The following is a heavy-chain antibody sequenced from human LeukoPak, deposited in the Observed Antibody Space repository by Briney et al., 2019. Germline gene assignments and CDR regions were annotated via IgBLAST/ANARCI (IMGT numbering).Heavy chain of an antibody. CDR2: ICGSGST. J-gene: IGHJ3*02. V-gene: IGHV4-4*07. Sequence: SETLSLTLTVSGGSLSSYYWSWIRQPAGKGLEWIGRICGSGSTNYNPSLRSRVTMSVDTSKNLFSLKLSSVAAAETAVYYCARDWGSGWLYDPDAFDIWGQGTMVTVSS. D-gene: IGHD6-19*01. CDR1: GGSLSSYY. CDR3: ARDWGSGWLYDPDAFDI.